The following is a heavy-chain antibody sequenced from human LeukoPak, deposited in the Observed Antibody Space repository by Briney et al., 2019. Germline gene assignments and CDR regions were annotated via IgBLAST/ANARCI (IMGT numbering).Heavy chain of an antibody. V-gene: IGHV4-39*07. CDR1: GVSISSSNSY. D-gene: IGHD1-7*01. CDR3: ARVMELLDFDY. Sequence: SETLSLTCTVSGVSISSSNSYWGWIRQPPGKGLEWIGSIYYSGSTYYNPSLKSRVTISVDTSKNQFSLKLSSVTAADTAVYYCARVMELLDFDYWGQGTLVTVSS. J-gene: IGHJ4*02. CDR2: IYYSGST.